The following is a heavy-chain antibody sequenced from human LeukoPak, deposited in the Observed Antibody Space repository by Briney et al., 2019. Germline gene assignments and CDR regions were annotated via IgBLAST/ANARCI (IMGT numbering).Heavy chain of an antibody. CDR3: SRALGGGTTG. CDR2: ISGDGSST. Sequence: GSLRLSCAGSGFTFSSDWMHWVRQAPGEGLVWISRISGDGSSTAYAGSVKGRFSISRDNAKNMLYLQMNSLRAEDTAIYYCSRALGGGTTGWGQGTLVTVS. V-gene: IGHV3-74*01. D-gene: IGHD3-3*01. J-gene: IGHJ4*02. CDR1: GFTFSSDW.